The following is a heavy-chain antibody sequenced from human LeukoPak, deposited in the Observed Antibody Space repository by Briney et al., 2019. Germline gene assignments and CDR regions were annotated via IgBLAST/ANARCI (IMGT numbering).Heavy chain of an antibody. J-gene: IGHJ4*02. CDR1: GFTFSSYA. Sequence: GGSLRLSCAASGFTFSSYAMSWVRQAPGKGLEWVSAISGSGGNTYYADSVKGRFTISRDNSKNTLYLQMSSLRAEDTAVYYCANQGRIAVAHEFDYWGQGTLVTVSS. V-gene: IGHV3-23*01. D-gene: IGHD6-19*01. CDR3: ANQGRIAVAHEFDY. CDR2: ISGSGGNT.